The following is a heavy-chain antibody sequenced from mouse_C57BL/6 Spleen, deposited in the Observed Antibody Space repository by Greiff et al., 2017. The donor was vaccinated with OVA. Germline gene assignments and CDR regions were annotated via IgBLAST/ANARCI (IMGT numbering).Heavy chain of an antibody. CDR3: TRRGNYYFDY. J-gene: IGHJ2*01. D-gene: IGHD2-1*01. CDR2: IDPETGGT. V-gene: IGHV1-15*01. CDR1: GYTFTDYE. Sequence: QVQLQQSGAELVRPGASVTLSCKASGYTFTDYEMHWVKQTPVHGLEWIGAIDPETGGTAYNQKFKGKAILTADKSSSIAYMELRSLTSEDSAVYYCTRRGNYYFDYWGQGTTLTVSS.